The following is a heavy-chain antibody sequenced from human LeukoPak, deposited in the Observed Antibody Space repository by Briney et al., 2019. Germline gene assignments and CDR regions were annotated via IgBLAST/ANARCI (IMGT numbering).Heavy chain of an antibody. Sequence: PGGSLRLSCAASGFTFSSYAMSWVRQAPGKGLERVSIISGSGGSTNYADTVKGRFTMSRDNSKNTLYLQMNSLTAEDTAVYYCAKDRVAAAAPFTWFDPWGQGTLVTVST. V-gene: IGHV3-23*01. CDR3: AKDRVAAAAPFTWFDP. D-gene: IGHD2-2*01. CDR1: GFTFSSYA. J-gene: IGHJ5*02. CDR2: ISGSGGST.